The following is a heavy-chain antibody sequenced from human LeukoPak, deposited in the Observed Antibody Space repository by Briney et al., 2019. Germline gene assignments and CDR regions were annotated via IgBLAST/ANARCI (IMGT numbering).Heavy chain of an antibody. CDR3: ARGAAGMAYFDY. V-gene: IGHV3-48*02. Sequence: GGSLRLSCAASGFTFSSFSMNGVRQAPGKGLEWVSYITSSTSTIYYADSVKGRFTISRDNAKNSLYLQMNSLRDEDTAVYYCARGAAGMAYFDYWGQGTLVTVSS. D-gene: IGHD6-25*01. J-gene: IGHJ4*02. CDR1: GFTFSSFS. CDR2: ITSSTSTI.